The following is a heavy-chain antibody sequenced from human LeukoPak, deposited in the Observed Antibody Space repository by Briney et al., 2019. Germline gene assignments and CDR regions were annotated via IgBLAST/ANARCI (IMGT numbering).Heavy chain of an antibody. CDR1: GASISSYY. Sequence: SETLCLTCAVSGASISSYYWSWIRQPPGKGLEWIGYIYYSGSTNFHPSLMSRVTISLDTSKNRFSLKLSSVTAADTAVYYCARGGVYFDYWGQGTLVTVSS. J-gene: IGHJ4*02. CDR3: ARGGVYFDY. CDR2: IYYSGST. V-gene: IGHV4-59*01.